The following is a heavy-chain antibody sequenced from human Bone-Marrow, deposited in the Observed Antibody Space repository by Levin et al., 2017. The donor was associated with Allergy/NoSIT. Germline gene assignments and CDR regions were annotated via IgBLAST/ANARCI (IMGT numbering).Heavy chain of an antibody. CDR1: GFTFSNNA. CDR3: AKNMGWGILSGYDYMDV. D-gene: IGHD3-9*01. Sequence: PGGSLRLSCAASGFTFSNNAMIWVRQAPGKGLEWVSALTGSGGSTHYADSVKGRFTISRVNSKNTLYLQMNSLRAEDTALYYCAKNMGWGILSGYDYMDVWGKGTTVTVSS. V-gene: IGHV3-23*01. J-gene: IGHJ6*03. CDR2: LTGSGGST.